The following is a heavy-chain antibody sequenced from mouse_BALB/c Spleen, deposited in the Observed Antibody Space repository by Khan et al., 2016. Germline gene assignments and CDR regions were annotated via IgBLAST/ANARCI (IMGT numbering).Heavy chain of an antibody. J-gene: IGHJ4*01. CDR2: ISYSGRT. D-gene: IGHD1-2*01. Sequence: EVQLQESGPGLVTPSQSLSLTCTVTGFSITSDYAWNWIRQFPGNKLEWMGYISYSGRTRYYPSLKSRISITRYTSKNQFFLQLNSVTTEDTATDYCARTPTAYDTLDYWGQGTSVTVSS. V-gene: IGHV3-2*02. CDR3: ARTPTAYDTLDY. CDR1: GFSITSDYA.